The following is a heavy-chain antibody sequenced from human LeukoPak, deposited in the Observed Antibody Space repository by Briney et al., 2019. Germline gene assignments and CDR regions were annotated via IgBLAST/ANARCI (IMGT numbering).Heavy chain of an antibody. Sequence: GRSLRLSCAASGFTFSSYAMHWVRQAPGKGLEWVAVIWYDGSNKYYADSVQGRFTISRDNSKNTLFLQMNSLRAEDTAVYYCARVGYCSSTTCYYCFDHWGQGTLVTVSS. CDR3: ARVGYCSSTTCYYCFDH. CDR2: IWYDGSNK. V-gene: IGHV3-33*01. J-gene: IGHJ4*02. CDR1: GFTFSSYA. D-gene: IGHD2-2*01.